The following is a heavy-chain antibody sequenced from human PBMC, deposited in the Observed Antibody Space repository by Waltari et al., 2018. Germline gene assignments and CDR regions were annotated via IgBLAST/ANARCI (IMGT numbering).Heavy chain of an antibody. Sequence: QVQLQESGPGLVKPSETLSLTCTVSGGSISSYYWSWIRQPAGKGLEWIGRIYTSGSTNYNPSLKSRVTMSLDTSKNQFSLKLSSVTAADTAVYYCARLIAAAGTSEFDYWGQGTLVTVSS. V-gene: IGHV4-4*07. CDR1: GGSISSYY. CDR2: IYTSGST. D-gene: IGHD6-13*01. J-gene: IGHJ4*02. CDR3: ARLIAAAGTSEFDY.